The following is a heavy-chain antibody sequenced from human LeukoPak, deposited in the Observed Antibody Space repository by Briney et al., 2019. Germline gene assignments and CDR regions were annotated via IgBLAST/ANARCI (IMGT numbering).Heavy chain of an antibody. CDR1: GFTFTSSA. CDR2: IVVGSGNT. Sequence: GASVKVSCKASGFTFTSSAMQWVRQARGQRLEWIGWIVVGSGNTNYAQKFQERVTITRDMSTSTAYMELSSLGSEDTAVYCCAADPERLNWFDPWGQGTLVTVSS. V-gene: IGHV1-58*02. D-gene: IGHD1-1*01. J-gene: IGHJ5*02. CDR3: AADPERLNWFDP.